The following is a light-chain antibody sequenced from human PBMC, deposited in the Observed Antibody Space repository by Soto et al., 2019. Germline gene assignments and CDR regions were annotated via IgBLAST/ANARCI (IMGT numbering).Light chain of an antibody. CDR1: SSDVGGYNY. CDR2: DVT. Sequence: QSALTQPASVSGSPGQSVTISCTGTSSDVGGYNYVSWYQQYPGKAPELMIYDVTIRPSGVSNRFSGSKSGTTASLTISGLQDEDEADYYCTSYTASSTLNYGFGTGTKLTVL. CDR3: TSYTASSTLNYG. J-gene: IGLJ1*01. V-gene: IGLV2-14*03.